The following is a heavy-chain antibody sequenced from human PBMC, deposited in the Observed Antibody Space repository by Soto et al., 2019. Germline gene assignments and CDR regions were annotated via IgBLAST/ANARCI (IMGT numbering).Heavy chain of an antibody. CDR1: GGSVSSGSYY. J-gene: IGHJ5*02. D-gene: IGHD2-15*01. CDR2: IYKSGST. CDR3: ARDLKEYCSDGKCNWSDP. Sequence: PSETLSLTCTVSGGSVSSGSYYWSWIRQPPGKGLEWIGYIYKSGSTNYNPSLKSRVTISVDASKNQISLQVRSATAADAAVYYCARDLKEYCSDGKCNWSDPWGQGTLVTVSS. V-gene: IGHV4-61*01.